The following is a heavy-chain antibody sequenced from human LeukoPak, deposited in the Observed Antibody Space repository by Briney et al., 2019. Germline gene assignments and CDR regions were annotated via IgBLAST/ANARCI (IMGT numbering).Heavy chain of an antibody. CDR1: GYTFTSSA. J-gene: IGHJ6*03. CDR3: ARVGGKSGKRYFDWSDSPYYYYMDV. CDR2: IIPIFGTA. Sequence: SVKVSCKASGYTFTSSAINWVRQATGQGLEWMGGIIPIFGTANYAQKFQGRVTITADESTSTAYMELSSLRSEDTAVYYCARVGGKSGKRYFDWSDSPYYYYMDVWGKGTTITVSS. V-gene: IGHV1-69*13. D-gene: IGHD3-9*01.